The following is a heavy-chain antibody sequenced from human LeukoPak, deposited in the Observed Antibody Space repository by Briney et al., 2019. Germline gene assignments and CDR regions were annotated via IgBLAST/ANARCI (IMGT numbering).Heavy chain of an antibody. CDR1: GFTFSRYG. J-gene: IGHJ3*02. V-gene: IGHV3-30*03. CDR3: ARESSDWFSDAFDI. CDR2: ISYDGSNK. D-gene: IGHD6-19*01. Sequence: PGGSLRLSCAASGFTFSRYGMHWVRQAPGKGLEWVAVISYDGSNKYYADSVKGRFTISRDNSKNTLYVQINSLRAEDTAVYYCARESSDWFSDAFDIWGQGTVVTVSS.